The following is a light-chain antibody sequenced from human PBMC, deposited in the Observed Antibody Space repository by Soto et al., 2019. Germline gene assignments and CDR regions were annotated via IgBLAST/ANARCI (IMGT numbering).Light chain of an antibody. Sequence: QSALTQRRSVSGSPGQSVTISCTGTSSDVGGYNYVSWYQQHPGKAPKLMIYDVSKWPSGVPDRFSGSKSGNTASLTISGLQAEDEADYYCCSYAGSYVFGTGTKVTVL. V-gene: IGLV2-11*01. J-gene: IGLJ1*01. CDR3: CSYAGSYV. CDR1: SSDVGGYNY. CDR2: DVS.